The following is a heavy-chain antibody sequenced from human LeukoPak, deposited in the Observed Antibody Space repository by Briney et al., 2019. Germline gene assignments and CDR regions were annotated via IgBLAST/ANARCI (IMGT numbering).Heavy chain of an antibody. CDR2: INPNIGDT. Sequence: ASVKVSCKASGYTFTGYYMHWVRQAPGQGLEWMGWINPNIGDTNYAQKFQGRVTMPRDTSISTAYMELSRLRFDDTAVYYCARINSSRWYDFWGQGTLVTVSS. J-gene: IGHJ4*02. D-gene: IGHD6-13*01. CDR3: ARINSSRWYDF. V-gene: IGHV1-2*02. CDR1: GYTFTGYY.